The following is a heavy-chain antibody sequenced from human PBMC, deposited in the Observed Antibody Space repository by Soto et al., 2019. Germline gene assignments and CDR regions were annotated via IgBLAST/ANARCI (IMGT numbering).Heavy chain of an antibody. CDR1: GYTFTSYD. J-gene: IGHJ6*02. CDR2: MNRNSGNT. D-gene: IGHD6-13*01. CDR3: ASEAIAAAGNYYYYGMDV. Sequence: QVQLVQSGAEVKKPGASVQVSCKASGYTFTSYDINWVRQATGQGLERMGWMNRNSGNTVYAQKVQGRLTMTRNTSISTAYMELSSLRSEDTAVYYCASEAIAAAGNYYYYGMDVWGQGTTVTVSS. V-gene: IGHV1-8*01.